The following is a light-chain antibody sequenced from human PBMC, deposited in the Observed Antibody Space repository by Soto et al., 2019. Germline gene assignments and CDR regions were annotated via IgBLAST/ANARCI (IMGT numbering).Light chain of an antibody. J-gene: IGKJ1*01. CDR2: AAS. V-gene: IGKV1-8*01. Sequence: AIRMTQSPSSFSASTGDRVTITCRASQGISSYLAWYQQKPGKAPKLLIYAASTLQSGVPSRFSGSGSGTDFTLSSSCLQSEDVATYYCLQYYSYPHTFGQGTKVEIK. CDR3: LQYYSYPHT. CDR1: QGISSY.